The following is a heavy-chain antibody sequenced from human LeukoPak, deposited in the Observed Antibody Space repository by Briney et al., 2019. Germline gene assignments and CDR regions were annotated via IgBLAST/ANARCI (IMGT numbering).Heavy chain of an antibody. J-gene: IGHJ4*02. V-gene: IGHV1-3*01. CDR1: GYTFTSYA. Sequence: GASVKVSCKASGYTFTSYAMHWVRQAPGQRLEWMGWINAGNGNTKYSQKFQGRVTITRDTSASTAYMELSSLRSEDTAVYYCARESMEWLLQYYFDYWGQGTLVTVSS. CDR2: INAGNGNT. D-gene: IGHD3-3*01. CDR3: ARESMEWLLQYYFDY.